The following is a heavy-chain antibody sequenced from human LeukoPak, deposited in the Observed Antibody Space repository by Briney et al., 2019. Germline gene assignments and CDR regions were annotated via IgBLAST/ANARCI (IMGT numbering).Heavy chain of an antibody. CDR2: IWYDGSNK. J-gene: IGHJ5*02. CDR3: ARDYYDSSGYPNWFDP. V-gene: IGHV3-33*01. Sequence: GRSLRLSCAGSGYTFSSYGMHWVRQAPGKGLEWVAVIWYDGSNKYYADSVKGRFTISRDNSKNTLYLQMNSLRAEDTAVYYCARDYYDSSGYPNWFDPWGQGPLVTVST. D-gene: IGHD3-22*01. CDR1: GYTFSSYG.